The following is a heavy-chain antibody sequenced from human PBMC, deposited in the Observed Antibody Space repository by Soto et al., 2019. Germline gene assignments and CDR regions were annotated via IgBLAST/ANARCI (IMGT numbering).Heavy chain of an antibody. CDR1: GFTFSSYG. D-gene: IGHD6-13*01. Sequence: QGQLVESGGGVVQPGRSLRLSCAASGFTFSSYGMHWVRQAPGKGLEWVAVIYYDGSNKYYADSVKGRFTISRDNSKNTLYLQMNSLRAEDTAVFYCARSQYSSSWYPFDYWGQGTLATVSS. J-gene: IGHJ4*02. V-gene: IGHV3-33*01. CDR2: IYYDGSNK. CDR3: ARSQYSSSWYPFDY.